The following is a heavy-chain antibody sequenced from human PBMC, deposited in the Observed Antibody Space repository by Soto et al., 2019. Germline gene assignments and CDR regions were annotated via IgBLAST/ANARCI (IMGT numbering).Heavy chain of an antibody. J-gene: IGHJ5*02. CDR1: GGSISSYY. V-gene: IGHV4-59*01. D-gene: IGHD3-10*01. Sequence: SETLSLTCTVSGGSISSYYWSWIRQPPGKGLEWIGYIYYSGSTNYNPSLKSRVTISVDTSKNQFSLKLSSVTAADTAVYYCARENYGSGSLNWFDPWGQGTLVTVS. CDR3: ARENYGSGSLNWFDP. CDR2: IYYSGST.